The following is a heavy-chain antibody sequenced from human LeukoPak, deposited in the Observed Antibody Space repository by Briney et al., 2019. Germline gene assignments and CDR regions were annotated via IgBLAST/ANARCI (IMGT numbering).Heavy chain of an antibody. CDR2: INQDGGTR. CDR1: GFTFSSTW. D-gene: IGHD3-16*01. V-gene: IGHV3-7*01. CDR3: ARDMKGNLDY. Sequence: GGSLRLSCAASGFTFSSTWMAWVRQAPGKGLDWVANINQDGGTRQYADSVRGRFTISRDNAKNSLYLEMNSLRAEDTGLYHCARDMKGNLDYWGQGTLVTVSS. J-gene: IGHJ4*02.